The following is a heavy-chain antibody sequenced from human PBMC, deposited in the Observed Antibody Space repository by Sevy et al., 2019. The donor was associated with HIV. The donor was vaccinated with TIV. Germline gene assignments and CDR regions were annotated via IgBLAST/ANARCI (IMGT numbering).Heavy chain of an antibody. CDR2: INQHGGEK. CDR3: ARSGGWRDCFDI. D-gene: IGHD1-26*01. CDR1: GFTFSSYW. V-gene: IGHV3-7*01. J-gene: IGHJ3*02. Sequence: GGSLRLSCAASGFTFSSYWMTWVRQAPGKGLEWVANINQHGGEKYYVDAVKGRFNNSRDNAKKSFFLQMNSLRAEDTAVYYCARSGGWRDCFDIWGQGTMVTVSS.